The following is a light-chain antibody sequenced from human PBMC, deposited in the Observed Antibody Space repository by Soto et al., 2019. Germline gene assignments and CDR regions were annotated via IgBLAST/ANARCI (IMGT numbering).Light chain of an antibody. CDR2: DVS. CDR3: SSYTSSFTDV. Sequence: QSALTQPASVSGSPRQSITISCTGTSSDVGGYNYVSWYQHHPGKAPKLMIYDVSNRPSGVSNRFSGSKSGNTASLTISGLQAEDEADYYCSSYTSSFTDVFGTGTKLTVL. J-gene: IGLJ1*01. CDR1: SSDVGGYNY. V-gene: IGLV2-14*03.